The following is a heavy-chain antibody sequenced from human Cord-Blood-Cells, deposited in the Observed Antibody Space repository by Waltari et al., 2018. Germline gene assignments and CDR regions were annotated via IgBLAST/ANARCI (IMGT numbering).Heavy chain of an antibody. V-gene: IGHV1-24*01. CDR2: LEPEDGET. CDR3: ATVDYGDNWFDP. CDR1: GYTLTELS. J-gene: IGHJ5*02. Sequence: QVQLVQSGAEVKKPGASVKVSCKVSGYTLTELSMHWVRKAPGKGLEWMGGLEPEDGETIYAQKFQGRVTMTEDTSTDTAYMELSSLRSEDTAVYYCATVDYGDNWFDPWGQGTLVTVSS. D-gene: IGHD4-17*01.